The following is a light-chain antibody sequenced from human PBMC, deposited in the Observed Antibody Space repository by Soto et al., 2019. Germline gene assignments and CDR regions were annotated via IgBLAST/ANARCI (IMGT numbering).Light chain of an antibody. CDR3: GTWDSSLNIWM. V-gene: IGLV1-51*01. CDR1: SSNIGDNY. J-gene: IGLJ3*02. Sequence: QSVLTQPPSVSAAPGQRVAISCSGSSSNIGDNYVSWYQQLPGTAPKLLIYVNNKRPSGIPDRFSGSKSGTSATLGITGLQTGDEADYYCGTWDSSLNIWMFGGGTQLTVL. CDR2: VNN.